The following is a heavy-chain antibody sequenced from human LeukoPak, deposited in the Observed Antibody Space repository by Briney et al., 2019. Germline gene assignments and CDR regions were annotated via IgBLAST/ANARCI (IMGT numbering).Heavy chain of an antibody. CDR1: GYTFTGYY. Sequence: GASVKVSCKASGYTFTGYYMHWVRQAPGQGLEWMGRINPNSGGTNYAQKFQGRVTMTRDTSISTAYMELSRLRSDDTAVYYCAREIVARITMVRGVNRRCAFDIWGQGTMVTVSS. D-gene: IGHD3-10*01. CDR2: INPNSGGT. CDR3: AREIVARITMVRGVNRRCAFDI. V-gene: IGHV1-2*06. J-gene: IGHJ3*02.